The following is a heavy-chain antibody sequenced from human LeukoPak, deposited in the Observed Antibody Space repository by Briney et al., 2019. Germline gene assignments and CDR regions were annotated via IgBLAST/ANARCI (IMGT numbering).Heavy chain of an antibody. CDR3: TWGTSSTKIDY. CDR1: EYSFTSYW. Sequence: RRESLKISCKGFEYSFTSYWISWVRKMPGKGLEWMGKITLSDSSATYSPSFQGHVTISVDKSINTAYLHWSSLQASDTAMYYCTWGTSSTKIDYWGQGTLVTVSS. J-gene: IGHJ4*02. D-gene: IGHD3-16*01. CDR2: ITLSDSSA. V-gene: IGHV5-10-1*01.